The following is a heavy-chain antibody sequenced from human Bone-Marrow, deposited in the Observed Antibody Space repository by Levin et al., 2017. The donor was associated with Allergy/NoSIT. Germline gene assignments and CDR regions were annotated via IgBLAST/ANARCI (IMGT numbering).Heavy chain of an antibody. J-gene: IGHJ5*02. V-gene: IGHV4-59*01. Sequence: PSQTLSLTCTVSGVSISSYFWSWIRKPPGKGLEWIGYISDSGSTNLNPSLKSRVTISKDTSKNQFSLKMTSVTAADTAMYYCAREGPANWFDPWGQGTLVIVSS. CDR3: AREGPANWFDP. CDR1: GVSISSYF. CDR2: ISDSGST.